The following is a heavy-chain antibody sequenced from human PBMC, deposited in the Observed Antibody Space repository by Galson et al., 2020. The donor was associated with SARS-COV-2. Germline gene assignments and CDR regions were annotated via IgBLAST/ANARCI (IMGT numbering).Heavy chain of an antibody. CDR1: GFTFSSYA. J-gene: IGHJ4*02. Sequence: GESLKISCAASGFTFSSYAMHWVRQAPGKGLEWVAVISYDGSNKYYADSVKGRFTISRDNSKNTLYLQMNSLRAEDTAVYYCARDTWGYSYGTPHFGYWGQGTLDTVSS. V-gene: IGHV3-30*04. CDR3: ARDTWGYSYGTPHFGY. CDR2: ISYDGSNK. D-gene: IGHD5-18*01.